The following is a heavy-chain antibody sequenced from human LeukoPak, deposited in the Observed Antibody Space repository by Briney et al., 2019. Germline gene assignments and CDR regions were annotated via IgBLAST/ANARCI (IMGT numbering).Heavy chain of an antibody. CDR3: ARTGSSGYLTLDY. CDR1: GFPFSLYS. CDR2: ISGYSNYI. D-gene: IGHD3-22*01. J-gene: IGHJ4*02. V-gene: IGHV3-21*01. Sequence: SGGSLRLSCAASGFPFSLYSMNWVRQAPGKGLEWVSCISGYSNYIYYADSVKGRFTISRDNAENSLYLQMSSLRAEDTAVYYCARTGSSGYLTLDYWGQGTLVTVSS.